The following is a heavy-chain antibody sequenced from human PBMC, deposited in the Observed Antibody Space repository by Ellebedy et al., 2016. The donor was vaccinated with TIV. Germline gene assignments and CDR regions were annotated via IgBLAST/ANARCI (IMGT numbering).Heavy chain of an antibody. CDR1: GYTFTSYD. CDR3: ARGFDGSGSYYYYGMDV. CDR2: MNPNRGNT. V-gene: IGHV1-8*02. D-gene: IGHD3-10*01. Sequence: AASVKVSCKASGYTFTSYDINWVRQATGQGLEWMGWMNPNRGNTGYAQKFQGRVTMTRNTSISTAYMELSSLRSEDTAVYYCARGFDGSGSYYYYGMDVWGQGTTVTVSS. J-gene: IGHJ6*02.